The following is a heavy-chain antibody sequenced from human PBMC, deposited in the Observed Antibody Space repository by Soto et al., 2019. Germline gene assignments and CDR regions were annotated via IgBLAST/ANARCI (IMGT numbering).Heavy chain of an antibody. D-gene: IGHD4-17*01. CDR2: INTGNGNT. V-gene: IGHV1-3*04. CDR1: GYTFTRYA. CDR3: VRNVDYFDP. Sequence: QVQLVQSGAEVKKPGASVKVSCKASGYTFTRYAMHWVRQAPGQGLEWMGWINTGNGNTHYSQKFQGRVTFTRDASATTAYMELSSLTSEDTALYYCVRNVDYFDPWGQGTLVTVSS. J-gene: IGHJ5*02.